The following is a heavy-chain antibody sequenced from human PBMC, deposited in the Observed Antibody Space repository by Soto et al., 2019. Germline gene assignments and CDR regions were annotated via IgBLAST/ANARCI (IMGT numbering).Heavy chain of an antibody. CDR1: GHSISSSSYY. CDR3: ARHDWSRFYGMDV. Sequence: SETLSLTCTVSGHSISSSSYYWGWFRQSPGKGLEWIGSLHSSGTTYYNPSLKSRVTTFVDTSRNQFSLRADSVTAADTAVYYCARHDWSRFYGMDVWGQGTTVTVSS. J-gene: IGHJ6*02. D-gene: IGHD2-2*01. CDR2: LHSSGTT. V-gene: IGHV4-39*01.